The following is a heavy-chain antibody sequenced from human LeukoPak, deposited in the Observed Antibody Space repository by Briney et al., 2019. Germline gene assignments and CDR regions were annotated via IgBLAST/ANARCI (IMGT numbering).Heavy chain of an antibody. CDR3: ARENYDSSGYYPFY. CDR2: IYYSGST. J-gene: IGHJ4*02. Sequence: SQTLSLTCTVSGGSNSRGDYYGRWIRQPPGKGLEWIGYIYYSGSTYYNPSLKSRVTISVDTSKNQFSLKLSSVTAADTAVYYCARENYDSSGYYPFYWGQGTLVTVSS. CDR1: GGSNSRGDYY. D-gene: IGHD3-22*01. V-gene: IGHV4-30-4*01.